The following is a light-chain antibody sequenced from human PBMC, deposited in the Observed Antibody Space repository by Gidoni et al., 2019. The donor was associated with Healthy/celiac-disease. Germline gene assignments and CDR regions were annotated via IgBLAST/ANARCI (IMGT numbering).Light chain of an antibody. CDR1: QSVSSW. CDR3: QQYNSYSIT. Sequence: DIQMTQSPSTLSASVGDRVTITCRASQSVSSWLAWYQQKPGKAPKLLIYKASSLESGVPSSFSGSGSGTEFTLTISSLQPDDFATYYCQQYNSYSITFGQXTRLEIK. V-gene: IGKV1-5*03. J-gene: IGKJ5*01. CDR2: KAS.